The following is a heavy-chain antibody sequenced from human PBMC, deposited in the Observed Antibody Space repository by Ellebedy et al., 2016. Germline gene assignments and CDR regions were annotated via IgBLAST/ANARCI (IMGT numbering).Heavy chain of an antibody. J-gene: IGHJ6*02. CDR2: IYPEDADT. Sequence: GESLKISCEASGSTFTDYWIAWVRQRPGKGLEWMGIIYPEDADTKYSPSFEGQVTISADRTTRIASLQWRSLRDSDSAVYYCARGLLEGEPHGLAVWGQGTAVIVSS. D-gene: IGHD1-26*01. CDR3: ARGLLEGEPHGLAV. V-gene: IGHV5-51*01. CDR1: GSTFTDYW.